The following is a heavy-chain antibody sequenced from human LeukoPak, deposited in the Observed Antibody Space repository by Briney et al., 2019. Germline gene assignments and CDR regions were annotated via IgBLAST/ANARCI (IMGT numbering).Heavy chain of an antibody. J-gene: IGHJ4*02. Sequence: PGGALRLSCAASGFTFNSYAMSWVRQAHGKGLEWVSAISGSGGSTYNADSVKGRFTISRDNSKNTLYLQMNSLRAEDTAVYYCAKARGYSGYERFFDSWGQGTLVTVSS. D-gene: IGHD5-12*01. V-gene: IGHV3-23*01. CDR1: GFTFNSYA. CDR3: AKARGYSGYERFFDS. CDR2: ISGSGGST.